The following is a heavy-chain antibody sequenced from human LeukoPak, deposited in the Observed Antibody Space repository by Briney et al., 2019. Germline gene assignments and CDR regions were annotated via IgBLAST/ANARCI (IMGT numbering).Heavy chain of an antibody. Sequence: GGSLRLSCAASGFTFSSYWMHWVRQAPGKGLVWVSRINSDGSSTSYADSVKGRFTISRDNAKNTLYLQMNSLRAEDTAVYYCARFGLSSYGMDVWGQGTTVTVSS. CDR1: GFTFSSYW. J-gene: IGHJ6*02. V-gene: IGHV3-74*01. CDR2: INSDGSST. CDR3: ARFGLSSYGMDV. D-gene: IGHD3-10*01.